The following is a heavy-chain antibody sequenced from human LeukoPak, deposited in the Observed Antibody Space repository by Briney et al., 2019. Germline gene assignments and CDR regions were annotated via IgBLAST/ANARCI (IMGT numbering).Heavy chain of an antibody. D-gene: IGHD3-3*01. Sequence: NTSETLSLTCTVSGGSISSYYWSWIRQPPGKGLEWIGYIYYSGSTNYNPSLKSRVTISVDTSKNQFSLKLSSVTAADTAVYYCARHGAIEWYYFDYWGQGTLVTVSS. V-gene: IGHV4-59*08. CDR1: GGSISSYY. J-gene: IGHJ4*02. CDR2: IYYSGST. CDR3: ARHGAIEWYYFDY.